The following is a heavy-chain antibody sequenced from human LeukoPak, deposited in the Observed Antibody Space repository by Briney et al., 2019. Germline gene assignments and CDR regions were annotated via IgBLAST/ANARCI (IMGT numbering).Heavy chain of an antibody. J-gene: IGHJ3*02. V-gene: IGHV4-59*08. Sequence: SETLSLTCSVSGGSISSYYWSWIRQPPGKGLEWIGYIYYSGSTNYNPSLKSRVTISVDTSKNQFSLKLSSVAAADTAVYYCARLEYYYDSSGLGYAFDIWGQGTMVTVSS. CDR3: ARLEYYYDSSGLGYAFDI. CDR2: IYYSGST. D-gene: IGHD3-22*01. CDR1: GGSISSYY.